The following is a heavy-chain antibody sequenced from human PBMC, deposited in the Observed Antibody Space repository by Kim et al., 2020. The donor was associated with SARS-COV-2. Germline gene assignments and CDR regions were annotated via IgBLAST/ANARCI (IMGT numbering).Heavy chain of an antibody. J-gene: IGHJ4*02. CDR2: INNNGGST. Sequence: GGSLRLSCSASGFTFSSYGIHWVRQAPGKGLEYVSGINNNGGSTNYADSVKGRFTISRDNSKNTVFLQMSSLRAEDMAVYYCVKVAPGYFDYWGQGTLVTVSS. V-gene: IGHV3-64D*06. CDR3: VKVAPGYFDY. D-gene: IGHD2-2*03. CDR1: GFTFSSYG.